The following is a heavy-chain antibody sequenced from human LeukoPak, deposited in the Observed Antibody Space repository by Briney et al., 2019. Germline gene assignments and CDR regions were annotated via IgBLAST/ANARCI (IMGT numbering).Heavy chain of an antibody. CDR3: ATESSGWPY. CDR1: GFTFSSYG. CDR2: ISYDGSNK. V-gene: IGHV3-30*03. Sequence: TGGSLRLSCAASGFTFSSYGMHWVRQAPGKGLEWVAVISYDGSNKYYADSVKGRFTISRDNSKNTLYLQMNSLRAEDTAVYYCATESSGWPYWGQGTLVTVSS. D-gene: IGHD6-19*01. J-gene: IGHJ4*02.